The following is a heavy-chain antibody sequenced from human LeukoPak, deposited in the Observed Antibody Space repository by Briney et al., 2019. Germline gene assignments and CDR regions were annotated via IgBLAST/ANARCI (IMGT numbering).Heavy chain of an antibody. V-gene: IGHV3-21*01. CDR1: GFTFSSYS. D-gene: IGHD3-16*01. CDR2: ISSSSSYI. Sequence: GGSLRLSCAASGFTFSSYSMNWVRQAPGKGLEWVSSISSSSSYIYYADSVKGRFTISRDNAKNSLYLQINSLRAEDTAVYYCASLFGGVAYWGQGTLVTVSS. J-gene: IGHJ4*02. CDR3: ASLFGGVAY.